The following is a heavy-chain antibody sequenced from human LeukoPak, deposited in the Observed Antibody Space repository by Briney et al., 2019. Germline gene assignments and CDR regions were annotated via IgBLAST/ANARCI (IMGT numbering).Heavy chain of an antibody. Sequence: SETLSLTCTVSGGSISSYYWSWMRQPPGRGLEWIGYIYYSGCTNYNPSLKSRVTISVDTSKNQFSLKLSSVTAADRAVYYCARAGGYYGSGSYLGDTIGYLGQGTLVTVSS. J-gene: IGHJ4*02. D-gene: IGHD3-10*01. CDR3: ARAGGYYGSGSYLGDTIGY. CDR1: GGSISSYY. V-gene: IGHV4-59*01. CDR2: IYYSGCT.